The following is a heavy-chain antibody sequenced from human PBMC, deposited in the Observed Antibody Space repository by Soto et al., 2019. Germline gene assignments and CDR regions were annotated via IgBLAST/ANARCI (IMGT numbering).Heavy chain of an antibody. CDR2: IYPRDSDT. V-gene: IGHV5-51*01. CDR1: GFSFTSYW. CDR3: ATTAVSHAFEI. D-gene: IGHD6-19*01. J-gene: IGHJ3*02. Sequence: PGESLKISCKGSGFSFTSYWIGWVRQMPGKGLECMGIIYPRDSDTRYNPSFQGQVTISVDESISTAYLQWSSLETSDPAIYYCATTAVSHAFEIWGQGTMVTVSS.